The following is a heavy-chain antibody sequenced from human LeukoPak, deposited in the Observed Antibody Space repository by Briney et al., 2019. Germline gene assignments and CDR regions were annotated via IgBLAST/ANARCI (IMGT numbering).Heavy chain of an antibody. CDR2: IYSGGST. V-gene: IGHV3-53*01. J-gene: IGHJ4*02. CDR1: GFTVSSNY. Sequence: GGSLRLSCAASGFTVSSNYMNWVRQAPGKGLEWVSVIYSGGSTYYADSVKGRFTISGDNSKNTLYLQMTSLRAEDTAVYYCAKDQVWIVVGSFDYWGQGTLVTVSS. D-gene: IGHD3-22*01. CDR3: AKDQVWIVVGSFDY.